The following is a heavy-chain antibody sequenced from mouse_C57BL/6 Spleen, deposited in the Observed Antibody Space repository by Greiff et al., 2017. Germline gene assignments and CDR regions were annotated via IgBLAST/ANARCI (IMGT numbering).Heavy chain of an antibody. J-gene: IGHJ3*01. CDR3: ARGRDYYGSSPAWFAY. D-gene: IGHD1-1*01. V-gene: IGHV1-55*01. CDR2: IYPGSGST. CDR1: GYTFTSYW. Sequence: QVQLQQPGAELVKPGASVKMSCKASGYTFTSYWITWVKQRPGQGLAWIGDIYPGSGSTNYNEKFKSKATLTVDTSSSTAYMQLSSLTSEDSAVYYCARGRDYYGSSPAWFAYWGQGTLVTGSA.